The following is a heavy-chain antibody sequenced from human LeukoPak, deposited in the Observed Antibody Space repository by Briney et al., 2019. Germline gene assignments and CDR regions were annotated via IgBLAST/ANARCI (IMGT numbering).Heavy chain of an antibody. CDR1: GGSISSYY. V-gene: IGHV4-4*07. D-gene: IGHD3-16*02. J-gene: IGHJ4*02. Sequence: NSSETLSLTCTVSGGSISSYYWSWIRQPAGKGLEWIGRIYTSGSTNYNPSLKSRVTMSVDTSKNQFSLKLSSVTAADTAVYYCAREGREYDYVWGSYRRGFDYWGQGTLVTVSS. CDR3: AREGREYDYVWGSYRRGFDY. CDR2: IYTSGST.